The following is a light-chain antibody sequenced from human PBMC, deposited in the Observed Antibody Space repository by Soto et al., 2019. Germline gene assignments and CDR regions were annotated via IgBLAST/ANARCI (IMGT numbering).Light chain of an antibody. CDR3: QTYDSSLSCSVV. CDR2: GNS. V-gene: IGLV1-40*01. CDR1: SSNIGAGYD. Sequence: QSVLTQPPSVSGAPGQRVTISCTGSSSNIGAGYDVQWYQQLPGTAPKLLIYGNSNRPSGVPDRFSGSKSGTSASLAITGLQAEDEADYYCQTYDSSLSCSVVFGGGNKLTVL. J-gene: IGLJ2*01.